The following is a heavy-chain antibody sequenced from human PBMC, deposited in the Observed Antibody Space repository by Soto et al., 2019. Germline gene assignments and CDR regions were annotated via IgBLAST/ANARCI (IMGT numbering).Heavy chain of an antibody. Sequence: SVKVSCKASGDTSSNYGVSWVRQAPGQGLVWMGGILAVFGTTTYARNFQGRITITADKATSTVYMELTSLRSDDTATYYCARDPDEVVGTDYHYYGMDVWDQGDTVTVSS. CDR2: ILAVFGTT. V-gene: IGHV1-69*06. CDR3: ARDPDEVVGTDYHYYGMDV. D-gene: IGHD1-26*01. J-gene: IGHJ6*02. CDR1: GDTSSNYG.